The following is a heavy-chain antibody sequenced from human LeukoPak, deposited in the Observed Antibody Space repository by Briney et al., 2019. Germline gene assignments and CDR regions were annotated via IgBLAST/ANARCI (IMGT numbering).Heavy chain of an antibody. CDR1: GGSISSYY. CDR3: ARDAALSGYYYYYMDV. V-gene: IGHV4-4*07. CDR2: IYTSGST. J-gene: IGHJ6*03. Sequence: SETLSLTCTVSGGSISSYYWSWIRQPAGKGLEWTGRIYTSGSTNYNPSLKSRVTMSVDTSKNQFSLKLTSVTAADTAVYYCARDAALSGYYYYYMDVWGKGTTVTVSS. D-gene: IGHD6-13*01.